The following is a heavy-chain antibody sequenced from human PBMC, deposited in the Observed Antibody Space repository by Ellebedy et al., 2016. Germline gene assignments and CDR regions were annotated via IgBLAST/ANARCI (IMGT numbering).Heavy chain of an antibody. CDR2: ISSGGAST. D-gene: IGHD2-15*01. V-gene: IGHV3-23*01. J-gene: IGHJ6*03. Sequence: GGSLRLSCAASGFTFGFYAMNWVRQAPGKGLEWVSGISSGGASTYYADSVKGRFTISRDNSKNTLYLQMNSLRAEDTAVYFCAKVERIGVVVDATQRNHYYMDVWGKGTTVAVSS. CDR3: AKVERIGVVVDATQRNHYYMDV. CDR1: GFTFGFYA.